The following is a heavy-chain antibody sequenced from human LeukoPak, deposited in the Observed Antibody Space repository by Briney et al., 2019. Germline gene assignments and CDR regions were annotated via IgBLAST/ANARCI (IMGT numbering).Heavy chain of an antibody. CDR3: ARSKRGNPGSLDY. V-gene: IGHV1-3*01. CDR1: GYTFTSYA. D-gene: IGHD4-11*01. Sequence: SLKDSCVASGYTFTSYAMHLGSPAPGQRLEWMGWINAGNGNTKYSQKFQGRVTITRDTSASTAYMELSSLRSEDTAVYYCARSKRGNPGSLDYWGQGTLVTVSS. CDR2: INAGNGNT. J-gene: IGHJ4*02.